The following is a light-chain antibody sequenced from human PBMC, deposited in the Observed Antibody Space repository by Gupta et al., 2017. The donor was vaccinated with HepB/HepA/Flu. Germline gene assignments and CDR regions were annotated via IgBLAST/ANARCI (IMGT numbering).Light chain of an antibody. CDR2: DVS. Sequence: ALTQPRSVSGSPGQSVTISCTGTSSDVGGYNYVSWYQQHPGKAPKLMIYDVSKRPSGVPDRFSGSKSGNTASLTISGLQAEDEADYYCCSYAGSYTFDVVFGGGTKLTVL. V-gene: IGLV2-11*01. CDR1: SSDVGGYNY. J-gene: IGLJ2*01. CDR3: CSYAGSYTFDVV.